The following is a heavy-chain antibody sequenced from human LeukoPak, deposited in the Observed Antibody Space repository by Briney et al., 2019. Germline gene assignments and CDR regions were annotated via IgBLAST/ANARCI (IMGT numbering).Heavy chain of an antibody. Sequence: GGSLRLSSAASAFTFSVYSINWVRQAPGKGLECVSYIGDSGSTTYYADSVKGRFTISRDNDKNSLYLQMNSLRAEDTAVYYCARWRGNSYFDYWGQGTLVTVSS. CDR2: IGDSGSTT. CDR3: ARWRGNSYFDY. J-gene: IGHJ4*02. CDR1: AFTFSVYS. D-gene: IGHD6-6*01. V-gene: IGHV3-48*01.